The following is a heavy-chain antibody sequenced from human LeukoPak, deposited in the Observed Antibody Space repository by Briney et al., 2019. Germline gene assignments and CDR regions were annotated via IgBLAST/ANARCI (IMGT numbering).Heavy chain of an antibody. D-gene: IGHD6-13*01. CDR2: IYYSGTT. CDR3: ARHWGIAAAGTGGYYYYYGMDV. Sequence: SETLSLTCIVSGGSISSSSHYWGWIRQSPGKGLEWIGSIYYSGTTHNNPTLKSRVTISVDTSKNQFSLKLSSVTAADTSVYYCARHWGIAAAGTGGYYYYYGMDVWGQGTTVTVSS. V-gene: IGHV4-39*01. J-gene: IGHJ6*02. CDR1: GGSISSSSHY.